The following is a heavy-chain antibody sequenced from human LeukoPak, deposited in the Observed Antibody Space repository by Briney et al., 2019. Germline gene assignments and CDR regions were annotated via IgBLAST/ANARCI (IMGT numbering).Heavy chain of an antibody. V-gene: IGHV3-23*01. D-gene: IGHD3-22*01. CDR1: GFTFSHYG. J-gene: IGHJ5*02. CDR3: AHTDSYYFDSGMVS. CDR2: ISGGGSST. Sequence: GGSLRLSCAASGFTFSHYGVHWVRQAPGKGLEWVSVISGGGSSTNYADSVKGRFTISRENSKNTLYLQMNSLRAEDTAVYYCAHTDSYYFDSGMVSWGQGALVTVSS.